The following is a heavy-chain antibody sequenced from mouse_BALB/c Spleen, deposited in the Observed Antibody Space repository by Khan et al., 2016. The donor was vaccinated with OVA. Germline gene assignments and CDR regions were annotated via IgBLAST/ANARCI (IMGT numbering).Heavy chain of an antibody. CDR1: GYTFTSYD. V-gene: IGHV1-85*01. CDR3: ARGGYGGFAY. J-gene: IGHJ3*01. CDR2: MFPGDGST. Sequence: QVQLQQSGAELVKPGASVKLSCKASGYTFTSYDINWVRQRPEQGLEWIGWMFPGDGSTKYNENFKGKATLTTDKSSSPAYRQRSRLTSWDSGSYFCARGGYGGFAYWGQGTLVTVSA. D-gene: IGHD2-14*01.